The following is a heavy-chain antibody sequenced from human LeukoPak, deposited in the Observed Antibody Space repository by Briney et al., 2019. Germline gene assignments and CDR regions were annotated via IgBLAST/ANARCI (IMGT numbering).Heavy chain of an antibody. J-gene: IGHJ6*03. D-gene: IGHD4-11*01. CDR1: GFTFDDYA. V-gene: IGHV3-43D*03. Sequence: PGGSLRLSCAASGFTFDDYAMHWVRQAPGKGLEWVSLISWDGGSTYYADSVKGRFTISRDNSKNSLYLQMNSLRAEDTALYYCAKDSNSATVTPYYYYYMDVWGKGTTVTVSS. CDR2: ISWDGGST. CDR3: AKDSNSATVTPYYYYYMDV.